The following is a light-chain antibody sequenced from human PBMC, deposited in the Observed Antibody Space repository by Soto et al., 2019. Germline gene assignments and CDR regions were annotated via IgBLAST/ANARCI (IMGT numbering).Light chain of an antibody. CDR3: CSYVGTYTFEV. J-gene: IGLJ1*01. CDR1: SSDVGDYNY. CDR2: DVS. Sequence: QSALTQPRSVSGSPGQSVTISCTGTSSDVGDYNYVSGYQQHPGKAPKLMIYDVSNRPSGVPDRFSGSKSGNTASLTISGLQAEDEADYYCCSYVGTYTFEVFGTGTKVTVL. V-gene: IGLV2-11*01.